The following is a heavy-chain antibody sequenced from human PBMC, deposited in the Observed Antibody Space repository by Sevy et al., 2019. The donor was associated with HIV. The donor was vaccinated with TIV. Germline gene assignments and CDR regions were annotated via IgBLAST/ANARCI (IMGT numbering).Heavy chain of an antibody. V-gene: IGHV1-18*01. CDR2: ISGYTGDT. CDR1: GYSFTRYG. Sequence: ASVKVSCTASGYSFTRYGISWVRQAPGQGLEWMGWISGYTGDTNFAQSLQGRVIMTTDTSTSTAYMELRSLTSDDTAVYYCARYDYGDYVGWFDPWGQGTLVTVSS. D-gene: IGHD4-17*01. CDR3: ARYDYGDYVGWFDP. J-gene: IGHJ5*02.